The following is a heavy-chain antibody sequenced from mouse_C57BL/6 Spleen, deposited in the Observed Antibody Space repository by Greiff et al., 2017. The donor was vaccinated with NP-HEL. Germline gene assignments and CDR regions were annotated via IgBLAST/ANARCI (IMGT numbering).Heavy chain of an antibody. D-gene: IGHD2-4*01. J-gene: IGHJ2*01. Sequence: EVQLQQSGGGLVQPKGSLKLSCAASGFSFNTYAMNWVRQAPGKGLEWVARIRSKSNNYATYYADSVKDRFTISRDDSESMLYLQMNNLKTEDTAMYYCVRQAYYDYDPYFDYWGQGTTLTVSS. CDR2: IRSKSNNYAT. CDR1: GFSFNTYA. CDR3: VRQAYYDYDPYFDY. V-gene: IGHV10-1*01.